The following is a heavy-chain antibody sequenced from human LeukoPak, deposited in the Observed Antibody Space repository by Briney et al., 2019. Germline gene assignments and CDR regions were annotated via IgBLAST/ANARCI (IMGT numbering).Heavy chain of an antibody. D-gene: IGHD3-22*01. Sequence: SETLSLTCSVSGGSISSYYWSWIRQPPGKGLEWIGYIYYSGRTNYNPSLKSRVTISVDTSKNQFSLKLSSVTAADTAVYYCARAVGYYYDSSGYYTSRYYYYYMDVWGKGTTVTISS. CDR3: ARAVGYYYDSSGYYTSRYYYYYMDV. CDR1: GGSISSYY. V-gene: IGHV4-59*08. CDR2: IYYSGRT. J-gene: IGHJ6*03.